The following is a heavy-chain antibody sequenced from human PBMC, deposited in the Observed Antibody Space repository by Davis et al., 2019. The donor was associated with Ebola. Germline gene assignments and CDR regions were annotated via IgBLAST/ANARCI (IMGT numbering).Heavy chain of an antibody. CDR1: GFSLTTNAVT. CDR2: IYGTADK. D-gene: IGHD3-10*01. V-gene: IGHV2-5*01. Sequence: SGPTLVKPTQTLTLTCSFSGFSLTTNAVTVGWVRQPPGQALEWLAFIYGTADKRYSPSLKSRLTITKDTSKNQVVLTMTNMDPVDTATYYCAHSLGVGELLFDYYGMDVWGQGTTVTVSS. CDR3: AHSLGVGELLFDYYGMDV. J-gene: IGHJ6*02.